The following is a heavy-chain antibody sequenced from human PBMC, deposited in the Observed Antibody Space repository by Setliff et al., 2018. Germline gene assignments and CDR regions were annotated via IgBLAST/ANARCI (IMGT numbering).Heavy chain of an antibody. CDR1: GGSISSGTYF. CDR2: IYYSGNT. Sequence: SETLSLTCTVSGGSISSGTYFWNWTRQHPGKGLEWIGYIYYSGNTYSNPSLKSRLTMSINTSKKQFSLTMNSMTAADTAVYYCARGDYFSYYMDVWGKGTTVTVSS. J-gene: IGHJ6*03. CDR3: ARGDYFSYYMDV. V-gene: IGHV4-31*03.